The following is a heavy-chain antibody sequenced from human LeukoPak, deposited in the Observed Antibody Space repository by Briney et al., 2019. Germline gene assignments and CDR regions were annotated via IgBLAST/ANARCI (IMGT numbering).Heavy chain of an antibody. CDR3: ARHSVGTYYDFWSGYYDNWFDP. V-gene: IGHV4-4*09. D-gene: IGHD3-3*01. Sequence: NSSETLSLTCTVSGGSISSYYWSWIRQPPGKGLEWIGYIYTSGSTNYNPSLKSRVTISVDTSKNQFSLKLSSVTAADTAVYYCARHSVGTYYDFWSGYYDNWFDPWGQGTLVTVSS. CDR2: IYTSGST. J-gene: IGHJ5*02. CDR1: GGSISSYY.